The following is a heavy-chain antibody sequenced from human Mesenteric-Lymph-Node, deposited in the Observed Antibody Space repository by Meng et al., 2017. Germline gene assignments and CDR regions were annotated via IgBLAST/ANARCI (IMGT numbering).Heavy chain of an antibody. Sequence: QVQLQQWGAGLFKPSETLSLTCAVNGGSLSGAYWNWIRQPPGKGLEWIGYIYYSGSTNYNPSLKSRVTISVDTSKNQFSLKLSSVTAADTAVYYCARDRGYSYGKSFFDYWGQGTLVTVFS. CDR2: IYYSGST. CDR3: ARDRGYSYGKSFFDY. D-gene: IGHD5-18*01. J-gene: IGHJ4*02. CDR1: GGSLSGAY. V-gene: IGHV4-34*11.